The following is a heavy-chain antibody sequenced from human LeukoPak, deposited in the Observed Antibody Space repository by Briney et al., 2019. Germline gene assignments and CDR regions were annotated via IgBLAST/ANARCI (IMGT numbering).Heavy chain of an antibody. CDR2: IYYSGST. J-gene: IGHJ4*02. Sequence: PSETLSLTCTVSGGSISSYYWSWIRQPAGKGLEWIGYIYYSGSTDYNPSLKSRVTISVDTSKNQFSLKLSSVTAADTAVYYCARSMVRGSVAIDYWGQGTLVTVSS. CDR1: GGSISSYY. V-gene: IGHV4-59*08. D-gene: IGHD3-10*01. CDR3: ARSMVRGSVAIDY.